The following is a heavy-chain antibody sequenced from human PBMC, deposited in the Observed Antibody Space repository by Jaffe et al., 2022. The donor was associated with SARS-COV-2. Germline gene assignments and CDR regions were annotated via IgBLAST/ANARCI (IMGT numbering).Heavy chain of an antibody. J-gene: IGHJ4*02. CDR3: ARAMDSSSWYSALWTFDY. Sequence: EVQLVESGGGLVKPGGSLRLSCAASGFTFSSYSMNWVRQAPGKGLEWVSSISSSSSYIYYADSVKGRFTISRDNAKNSLYLQMNSLRAEDTAVYYCARAMDSSSWYSALWTFDYWGQGTLVTVSS. D-gene: IGHD6-13*01. V-gene: IGHV3-21*01. CDR1: GFTFSSYS. CDR2: ISSSSSYI.